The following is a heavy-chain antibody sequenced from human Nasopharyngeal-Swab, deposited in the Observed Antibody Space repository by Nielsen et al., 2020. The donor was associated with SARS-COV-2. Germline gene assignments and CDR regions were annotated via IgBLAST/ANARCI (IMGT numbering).Heavy chain of an antibody. D-gene: IGHD2-15*01. J-gene: IGHJ3*02. Sequence: ASVPVSCKASRYTFTDYGISWVRQAPGQGLEWMGWLSAYNGNTNYAQRVQGRVTMTTDTSTSTAYMELRSLRSDDTAVYYCARERRGGYHHAFDIWGQGTMVTVSS. CDR3: ARERRGGYHHAFDI. CDR1: RYTFTDYG. V-gene: IGHV1-18*01. CDR2: LSAYNGNT.